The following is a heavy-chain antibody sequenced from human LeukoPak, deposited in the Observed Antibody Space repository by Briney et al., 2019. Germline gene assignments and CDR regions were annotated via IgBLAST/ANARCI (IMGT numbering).Heavy chain of an antibody. Sequence: ASVKVSCKASGYSFTTYDINWVRQATGQGLEWMGWMNPNSGSTGYAQKFQGRVTITRNISISTAYMELSSLRSEDTAVYYCARRDILTGYHGDYWGQGTLVTVSS. CDR3: ARRDILTGYHGDY. V-gene: IGHV1-8*03. CDR2: MNPNSGST. D-gene: IGHD3-9*01. CDR1: GYSFTTYD. J-gene: IGHJ4*02.